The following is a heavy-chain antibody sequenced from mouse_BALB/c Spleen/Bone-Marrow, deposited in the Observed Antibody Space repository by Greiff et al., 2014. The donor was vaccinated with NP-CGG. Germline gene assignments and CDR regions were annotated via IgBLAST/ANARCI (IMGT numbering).Heavy chain of an antibody. Sequence: VQLQQSGAELAKPGASVKMSCKASGYTFTSYWMHWVKQRPGQGLEWIGYINPSTGYTEYNQKFKDKATLTADKSSSTAYMQRSSRKAENSAVYSFEKSATMIFAYWGQGTLVTVSA. CDR1: GYTFTSYW. CDR3: EKSATMIFAY. CDR2: INPSTGYT. D-gene: IGHD2-4*01. J-gene: IGHJ3*01. V-gene: IGHV1-7*01.